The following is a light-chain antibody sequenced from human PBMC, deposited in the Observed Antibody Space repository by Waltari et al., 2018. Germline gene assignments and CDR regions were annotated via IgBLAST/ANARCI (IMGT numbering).Light chain of an antibody. CDR2: DAS. CDR3: QQRSNWPLT. Sequence: EIVLTQSPATLSLSPGERATLSCRASQSVSSSLAWYQQKPGQAPRLPIYDASNRATGIPARFSVSGSGTEFTLTISSLEPEDFAVYYCQQRSNWPLTFGQGTRLEIK. CDR1: QSVSSS. V-gene: IGKV3-11*01. J-gene: IGKJ5*01.